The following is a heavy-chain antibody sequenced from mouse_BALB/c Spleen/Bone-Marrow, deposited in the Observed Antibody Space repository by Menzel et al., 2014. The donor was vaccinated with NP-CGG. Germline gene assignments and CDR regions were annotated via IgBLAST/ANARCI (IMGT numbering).Heavy chain of an antibody. CDR2: IYPYSGNT. CDR3: ARFDDDYWGFAH. D-gene: IGHD2-3*01. V-gene: IGHV1S29*02. J-gene: IGHJ3*01. CDR1: GYTFTDYN. Sequence: VQLQQSGPELVKPGASVKISCRASGYTFTDYNMHWVKQSHGESLEWIGYIYPYSGNTAYNQRFKNKATLTVDNSPSTAHMELRNLTSEDSAVYYCARFDDDYWGFAHWGQGTLVTVSA.